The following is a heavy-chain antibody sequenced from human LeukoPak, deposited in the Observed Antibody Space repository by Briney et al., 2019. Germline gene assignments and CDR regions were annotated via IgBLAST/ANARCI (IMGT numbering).Heavy chain of an antibody. CDR2: IIPIFGTA. V-gene: IGHV1-69*05. D-gene: IGHD3-10*01. CDR3: ASALLLDMVRGVSWFDP. J-gene: IGHJ5*02. CDR1: GGTFSSYA. Sequence: SVKVSCKASGGTFSSYAISWVRQAPGQGLEWMGRIIPIFGTANYAQKFQGRVTITTDESTSTAYMELSSLRSEDTAVYYCASALLLDMVRGVSWFDPWGQGTLVTVSS.